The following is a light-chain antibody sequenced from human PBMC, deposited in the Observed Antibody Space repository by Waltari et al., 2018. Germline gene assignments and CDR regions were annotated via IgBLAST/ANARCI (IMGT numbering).Light chain of an antibody. Sequence: DIVMTQSPDSLAVSLGERATINCKSSQSLLSRSNNKNYLAWYRQKPGQPPKLLIYWASTRESGVPDQFSGSGSGADFTLTISSLQAEDVAVYYCQQYYSLPLTFGGGTKVEI. CDR3: QQYYSLPLT. J-gene: IGKJ4*01. CDR1: QSLLSRSNNKNY. V-gene: IGKV4-1*01. CDR2: WAS.